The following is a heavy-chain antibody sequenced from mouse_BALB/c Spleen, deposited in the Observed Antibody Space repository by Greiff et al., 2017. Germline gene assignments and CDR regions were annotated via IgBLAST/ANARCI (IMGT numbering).Heavy chain of an antibody. J-gene: IGHJ2*01. CDR2: IYPSDSYT. V-gene: IGHV1-69*02. D-gene: IGHD2-4*01. CDR1: GYTFTSYW. CDR3: TRARMITGYFDY. Sequence: QVQLQQPGAELVRPGASVKLSCKASGYTFTSYWINWVKQRPGQGLEWIGNIYPSDSYTNYNQKFKDKATLTVDKSSSTAYMQLSSPTSEDSAVYYCTRARMITGYFDYWGQGTTLTVSS.